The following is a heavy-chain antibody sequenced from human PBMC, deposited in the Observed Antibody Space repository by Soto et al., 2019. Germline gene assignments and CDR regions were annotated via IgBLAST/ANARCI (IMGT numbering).Heavy chain of an antibody. CDR1: GYTFTSYY. CDR3: ARGIAAGSSYFYYGMDV. D-gene: IGHD6-13*01. CDR2: INPSGGST. Sequence: ASVKVSCKASGYTFTSYYMHWVRQAPGQGLEWMGIINPSGGSTSYAQKFQGRVTMTRDTSTSTAYMELSSLRSEDTAVYYCARGIAAGSSYFYYGMDVWGQGNTVTVSS. J-gene: IGHJ6*02. V-gene: IGHV1-46*01.